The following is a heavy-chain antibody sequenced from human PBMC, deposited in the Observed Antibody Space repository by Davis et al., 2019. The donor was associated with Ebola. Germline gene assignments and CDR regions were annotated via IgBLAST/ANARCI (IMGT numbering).Heavy chain of an antibody. Sequence: PSETLSLTCTVSADSITSYYWNWIRQPPGKGLEWIGYVYYSWSTNYNPSLQSRVTISLDTSKKQLSLHLRSVTAADTAVSYCARRPLVWPPPGMDVWGQGTTVTVSS. CDR2: VYYSWST. CDR3: ARRPLVWPPPGMDV. J-gene: IGHJ6*02. D-gene: IGHD5/OR15-5a*01. V-gene: IGHV4-59*01. CDR1: ADSITSYY.